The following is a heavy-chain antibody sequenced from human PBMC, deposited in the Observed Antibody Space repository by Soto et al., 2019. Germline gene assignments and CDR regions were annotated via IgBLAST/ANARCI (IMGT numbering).Heavy chain of an antibody. CDR2: IYYSGST. D-gene: IGHD3-22*01. CDR1: GGSISSGGYY. J-gene: IGHJ4*02. CDR3: ASSYYYDSSGYRSIDY. V-gene: IGHV4-31*03. Sequence: SETLSLTCTVSGGSISSGGYYWSWIRQHPGKGLEWIGYIYYSGSTYYNPSLKSRVTISVDTSKNQFSLKLSSVTAADTAVYYCASSYYYDSSGYRSIDYWGQGTLVTVSS.